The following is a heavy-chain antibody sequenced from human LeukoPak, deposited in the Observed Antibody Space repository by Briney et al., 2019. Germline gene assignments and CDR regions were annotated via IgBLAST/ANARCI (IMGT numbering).Heavy chain of an antibody. V-gene: IGHV3-30*02. Sequence: GGSLRLSCAASGFTFTNFGMHWVRQAPGKGLDWVAFIMYDGSIKFYADSVLGRFTISRDNSKNTLDLQMNSLRTEDTAVYYCVKESLEGDTWGQGTLVTVSS. CDR1: GFTFTNFG. D-gene: IGHD1-1*01. CDR3: VKESLEGDT. CDR2: IMYDGSIK. J-gene: IGHJ5*02.